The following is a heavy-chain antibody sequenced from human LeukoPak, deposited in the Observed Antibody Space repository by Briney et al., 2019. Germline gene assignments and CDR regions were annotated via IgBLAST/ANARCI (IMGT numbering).Heavy chain of an antibody. J-gene: IGHJ4*02. CDR2: IYYSGST. CDR3: ARLDYGGSEYYFDY. D-gene: IGHD4-23*01. V-gene: IGHV4-39*01. Sequence: SETLSLTCTVSGGSISSSSYYWGWIRQPPGKGLEWIGSIYYSGSTYYNPSLKSRVTISVDTSKNQFSLKLSSVTAADTAVYYCARLDYGGSEYYFDYWGQGSLVTVSS. CDR1: GGSISSSSYY.